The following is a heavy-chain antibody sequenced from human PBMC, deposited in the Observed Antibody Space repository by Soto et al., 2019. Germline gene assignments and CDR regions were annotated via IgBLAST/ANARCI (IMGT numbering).Heavy chain of an antibody. D-gene: IGHD3-3*01. J-gene: IGHJ5*02. V-gene: IGHV4-39*01. CDR2: IYYSGST. CDR3: ARRYYDFWSGSVT. Sequence: QLQLQESGPGLVKPSETLSLTCTVSGGSISSSSYYWGWIRQPPGKVLEWIGSIYYSGSTYYNPSLKSRVTVSVDTSKNQFSLKLSSVTAADTAVYYCARRYYDFWSGSVTWGQGTLVTVSS. CDR1: GGSISSSSYY.